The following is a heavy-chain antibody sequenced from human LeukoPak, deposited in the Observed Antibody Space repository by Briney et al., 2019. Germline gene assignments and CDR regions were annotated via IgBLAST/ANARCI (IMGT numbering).Heavy chain of an antibody. CDR1: ESTFITYG. CDR3: ASSNEFYYDTSTYVDY. D-gene: IGHD3-22*01. CDR2: RSHDGGIE. Sequence: GGSLRVSCAPAESTFITYGMHWVRQGPGKGLEWVALRSHDGGIEDYADSVKGRFTISRDNSRNTLYLQMNSLKPEDTAVYYCASSNEFYYDTSTYVDYWGQGTLVTVSS. V-gene: IGHV3-30*03. J-gene: IGHJ4*02.